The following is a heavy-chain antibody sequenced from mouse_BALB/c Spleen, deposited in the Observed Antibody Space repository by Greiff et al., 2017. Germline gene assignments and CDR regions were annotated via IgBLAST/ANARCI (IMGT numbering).Heavy chain of an antibody. V-gene: IGHV1-7*01. Sequence: QVQLKQSGAELAKPGASVKMSCKASGYTFTSYWMHWVKQRPGQGLEWIGYINPSTGYTEYNQKFKDKATLTADKSSSTAYMQLSSLTSEDSAVYYCARTWATPHIAMDYWGQGTSVTVSS. CDR2: INPSTGYT. CDR1: GYTFTSYW. D-gene: IGHD3-1*01. J-gene: IGHJ4*01. CDR3: ARTWATPHIAMDY.